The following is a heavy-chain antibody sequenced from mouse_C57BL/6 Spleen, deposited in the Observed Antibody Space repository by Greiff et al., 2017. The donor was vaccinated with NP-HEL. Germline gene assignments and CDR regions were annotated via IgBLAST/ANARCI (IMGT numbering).Heavy chain of an antibody. V-gene: IGHV1-59*01. Sequence: QVQLQQPGAELVRPGTSVKLSCKASGYTFTSYWMHWVKQRPGQGLEWIGVIDPSDSYTNYNQKFKGKATLTVDTSSSTAYMQLSSRTSEDSAVYYCARERDGSRDYWGQGTTLTVSS. CDR2: IDPSDSYT. D-gene: IGHD1-1*01. J-gene: IGHJ2*01. CDR1: GYTFTSYW. CDR3: ARERDGSRDY.